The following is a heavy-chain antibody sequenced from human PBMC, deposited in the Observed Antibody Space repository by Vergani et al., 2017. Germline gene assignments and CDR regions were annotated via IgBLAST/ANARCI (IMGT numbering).Heavy chain of an antibody. J-gene: IGHJ4*02. V-gene: IGHV1-2*04. Sequence: QVQLVQSGAEVKKPGASVKVSCKASGYTFTGYYMHWVRQAPGQGLEWMGWINPNSGGTNYAQEFQGWVTMTRDTSISTAYMELSRLRSVDKTVYYCAGGLAVFVVPAAGSDKSPLDYWGQGTLVTVSS. D-gene: IGHD2-2*01. CDR1: GYTFTGYY. CDR2: INPNSGGT. CDR3: AGGLAVFVVPAAGSDKSPLDY.